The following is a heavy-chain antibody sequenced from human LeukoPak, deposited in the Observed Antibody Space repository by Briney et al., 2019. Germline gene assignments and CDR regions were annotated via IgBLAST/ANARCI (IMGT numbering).Heavy chain of an antibody. CDR1: GFTFSSYA. D-gene: IGHD3-22*01. V-gene: IGHV3-23*01. CDR2: ISGSGSST. J-gene: IGHJ6*03. CDR3: AGYYDSSGYSMSGYYYYYMDV. Sequence: GGSLRLSCAASGFTFSSYAMSWVRQAPGKGLEWVSAISGSGSSTYYADSVKGRFTISRDNSKNTLYLQMNSLRAEGTAVYYCAGYYDSSGYSMSGYYYYYMDVWGKGTTVTVSS.